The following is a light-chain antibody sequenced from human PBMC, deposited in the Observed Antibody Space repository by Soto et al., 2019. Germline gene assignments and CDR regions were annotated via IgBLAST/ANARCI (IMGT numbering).Light chain of an antibody. V-gene: IGKV3-11*01. CDR3: QQRHMWPIT. CDR1: QSFRGL. Sequence: KQSPVTLSLSPGASATLSCRASQSFRGLLAWYQQKPGQAPRLLIYDAYNRATGIPPRFSGSGSGTDFTLTISSLEPEDSAVYYCQQRHMWPITLGQGTRLEIK. J-gene: IGKJ5*01. CDR2: DAY.